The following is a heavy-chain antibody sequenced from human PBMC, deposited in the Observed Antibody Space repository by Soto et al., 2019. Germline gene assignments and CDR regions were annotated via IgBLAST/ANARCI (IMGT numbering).Heavy chain of an antibody. D-gene: IGHD3-22*01. CDR2: ISWNSGSI. CDR1: GFTFDDYA. J-gene: IGHJ4*02. CDR3: AKDIGGESYYGTDY. V-gene: IGHV3-9*01. Sequence: LRLSCAASGFTFDDYAMHWVRQAPGKGLEWVSGISWNSGSIGYADSVKGRFTISRDNAKNSLYLQMNSLRAEDTALYYCAKDIGGESYYGTDYWGQGTLVTVSS.